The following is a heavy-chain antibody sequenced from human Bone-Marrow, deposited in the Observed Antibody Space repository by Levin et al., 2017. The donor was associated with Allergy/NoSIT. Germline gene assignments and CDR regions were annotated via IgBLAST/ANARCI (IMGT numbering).Heavy chain of an antibody. Sequence: GGSLRLSCKGSGYSFTSYWIGWVRQMPGKGLEWMGIIYPGDSDTRYSPSFQGQVTISADKSISTAYLQWSSLKASDTAMYYCARFGEQFYDSSGYYWVYWGQGTLVTVSS. J-gene: IGHJ4*02. CDR3: ARFGEQFYDSSGYYWVY. V-gene: IGHV5-51*01. CDR2: IYPGDSDT. CDR1: GYSFTSYW. D-gene: IGHD3-22*01.